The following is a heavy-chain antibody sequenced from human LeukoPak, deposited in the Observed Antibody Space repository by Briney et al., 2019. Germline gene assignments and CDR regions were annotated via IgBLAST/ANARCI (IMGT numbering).Heavy chain of an antibody. CDR3: AKCYYGYNYVADY. V-gene: IGHV3-23*01. CDR1: GFTFSSFA. J-gene: IGHJ4*02. Sequence: GGSLRLSCAASGFTFSSFAMSWVRQAPGKGLEWVSAITGSGVTYTHYADSVKGRFTISRDDSKNTLYLQMNSLRAEDTAVYYCAKCYYGYNYVADYWGQGTLVTVSS. D-gene: IGHD5-24*01. CDR2: ITGSGVTYT.